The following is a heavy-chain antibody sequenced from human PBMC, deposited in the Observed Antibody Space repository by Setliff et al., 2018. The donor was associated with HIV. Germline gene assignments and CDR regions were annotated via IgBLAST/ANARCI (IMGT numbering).Heavy chain of an antibody. D-gene: IGHD3-10*01. Sequence: WASVKVSCKASGYTFTSYAMHWVRQAPGQRLEWMGWINAGNGNTKYSQKFQGRVTITRDTSASTAYMELSSLRSEDTAVYYCAGSGSYSSINWYFDLWGRGTLVTVSS. CDR2: INAGNGNT. CDR3: AGSGSYSSINWYFDL. J-gene: IGHJ2*01. CDR1: GYTFTSYA. V-gene: IGHV1-3*01.